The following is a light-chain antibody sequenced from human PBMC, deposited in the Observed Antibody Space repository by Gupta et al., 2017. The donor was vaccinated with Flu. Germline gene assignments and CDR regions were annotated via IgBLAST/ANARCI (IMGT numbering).Light chain of an antibody. CDR3: QSADSSGTYHV. CDR1: ALPKQY. Sequence: YELTQPPSVSVSPGQTAKITCSGDALPKQYVYWYQQKSGQAPILVIFQDTERPSGIPERFSGSSSGTTVTLSITGVQAEDEADYYCQSADSSGTYHVFGTGTKVTVL. V-gene: IGLV3-25*02. CDR2: QDT. J-gene: IGLJ1*01.